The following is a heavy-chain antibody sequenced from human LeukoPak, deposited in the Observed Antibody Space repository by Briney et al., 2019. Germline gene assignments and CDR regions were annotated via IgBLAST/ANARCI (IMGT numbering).Heavy chain of an antibody. CDR2: IYYSGST. Sequence: PSETLSLTCTVSGGSISSGGYYWSWIRQHPGKGVEWIGYIYYSGSTYYNPSLKSRVTISVDTSKNQFSLKLSSVTAADTAVYYCARDSPGYDILTGYSPTYYFDYWGQGTLVTVSS. V-gene: IGHV4-31*03. CDR1: GGSISSGGYY. J-gene: IGHJ4*02. CDR3: ARDSPGYDILTGYSPTYYFDY. D-gene: IGHD3-9*01.